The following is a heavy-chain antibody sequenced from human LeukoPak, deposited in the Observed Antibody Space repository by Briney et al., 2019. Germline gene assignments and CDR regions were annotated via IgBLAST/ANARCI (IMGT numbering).Heavy chain of an antibody. D-gene: IGHD5-24*01. CDR1: GGSISTYY. CDR3: ARGGREGYNSFAY. V-gene: IGHV4-59*01. Sequence: SETLSLTCTVSGGSISTYYWSRIRQPPGKGLEWIGYIHDSGTTSYNPSLKSRVTISVDMSENQLSLRLTSVSAADTAIYYCARGGREGYNSFAYWGQGTLVTVSS. J-gene: IGHJ4*02. CDR2: IHDSGTT.